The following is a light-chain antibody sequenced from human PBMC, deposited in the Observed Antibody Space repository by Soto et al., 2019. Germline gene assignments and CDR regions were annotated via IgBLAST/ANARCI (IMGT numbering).Light chain of an antibody. CDR3: GTWDSSLSVGL. Sequence: QSALTQPASVSGSPGQSITISYSGSSSNIGHNYVCWYQHLPGTAPKLLIFDNDKRPSGIPDRFSGSKSGTSATLDITGLQAGDEADYYCGTWDSSLSVGLFGGGTKVTVL. CDR1: SSNIGHNY. J-gene: IGLJ2*01. V-gene: IGLV1-51*01. CDR2: DND.